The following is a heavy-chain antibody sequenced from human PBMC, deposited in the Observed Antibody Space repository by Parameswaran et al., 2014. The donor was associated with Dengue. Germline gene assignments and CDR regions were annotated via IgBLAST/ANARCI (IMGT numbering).Heavy chain of an antibody. CDR3: AKDRGYYDSSGNSYYYGMDV. J-gene: IGHJ6*02. Sequence: VRQMPGKGLEWVSAIAISRFDGSTYYAQSVEGRFTISRDDSKNTVYLQMNNLRAEDTAVYYCAKDRGYYDSSGNSYYYGMDVWGQGTTVTVSS. D-gene: IGHD3-22*01. CDR2: IAISRFDGST. V-gene: IGHV3-23*01.